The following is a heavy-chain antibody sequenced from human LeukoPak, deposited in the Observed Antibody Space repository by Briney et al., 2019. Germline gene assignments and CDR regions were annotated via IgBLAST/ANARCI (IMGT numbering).Heavy chain of an antibody. CDR3: ARASSGWTYPDY. CDR1: GFTFRTLA. CDR2: ISSSGSTI. Sequence: GGSLRLSCAASGFTFRTLAMNWVRQAPGKGLEWVSYISSSGSTIYYADSVKGRFTISRDNAKNSLYLQMNSLRAEDTAVYYCARASSGWTYPDYWGQGTLVTVSS. D-gene: IGHD6-19*01. V-gene: IGHV3-48*03. J-gene: IGHJ4*02.